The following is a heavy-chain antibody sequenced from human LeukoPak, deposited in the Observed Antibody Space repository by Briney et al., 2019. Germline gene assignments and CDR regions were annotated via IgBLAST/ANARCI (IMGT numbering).Heavy chain of an antibody. CDR1: GFTFSNYA. J-gene: IGHJ3*02. D-gene: IGHD1-26*01. Sequence: GGSLRLSCAASGFTFSNYAIHWVRQVPGKGLEWVAIISYDGSNKDYADSVKGRFTISRDNSKNTLYLQVDSLRPEDTAVYYCARKRSAGADDPFEIWGQGTMVTVSS. V-gene: IGHV3-30*04. CDR3: ARKRSAGADDPFEI. CDR2: ISYDGSNK.